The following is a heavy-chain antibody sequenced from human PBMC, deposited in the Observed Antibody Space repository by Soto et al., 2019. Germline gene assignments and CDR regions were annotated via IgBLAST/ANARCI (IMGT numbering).Heavy chain of an antibody. CDR3: TRVATAVTA. J-gene: IGHJ5*02. D-gene: IGHD6-25*01. V-gene: IGHV4-59*01. Sequence: QVQLQESGPGLVESSETLSLTCDVSSGSLSFYYWSWIRQPPGKELEWIGNIYYRGTTNYNPSLQRRVTMSIDTSKNQFALMLTSVTAEDAAVYYCTRVATAVTAWGRGVLVTVAS. CDR2: IYYRGTT. CDR1: SGSLSFYY.